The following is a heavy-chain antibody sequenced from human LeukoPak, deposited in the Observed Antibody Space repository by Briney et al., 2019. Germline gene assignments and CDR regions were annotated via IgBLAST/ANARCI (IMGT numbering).Heavy chain of an antibody. CDR2: IYWNDDK. CDR3: ARPGDYGYDGLNY. J-gene: IGHJ4*02. D-gene: IGHD4-17*01. Sequence: TLSLTCTVSGGSISSYYWSWIRQPPGKALEWLALIYWNDDKRYSPSLKSRLTITKDTSKNQVVLTMTNMDPVDTATYYCARPGDYGYDGLNYWGQGTLVTVSS. V-gene: IGHV2-5*01. CDR1: GGSISSYYW.